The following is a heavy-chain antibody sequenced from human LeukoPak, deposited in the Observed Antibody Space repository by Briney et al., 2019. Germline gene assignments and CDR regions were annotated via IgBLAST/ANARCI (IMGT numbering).Heavy chain of an antibody. D-gene: IGHD6-13*01. J-gene: IGHJ4*02. Sequence: PGGSLRLSCAASGFTFSSYSMNWVRQAPGKGLEWVSSISSSSSYIYYADSVKGRFTISRDNAKNSLYLQMNSLRADDTAVYYCAKETLWQGSWYGAAGGGSNYWGQGTLVTVSS. CDR2: ISSSSSYI. CDR3: AKETLWQGSWYGAAGGGSNY. CDR1: GFTFSSYS. V-gene: IGHV3-21*04.